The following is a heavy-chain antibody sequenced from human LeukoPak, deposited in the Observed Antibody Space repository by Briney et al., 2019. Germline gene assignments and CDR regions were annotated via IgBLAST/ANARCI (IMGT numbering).Heavy chain of an antibody. Sequence: PSETLSLTCAVCGGSFSGYYWSWIRQPPGKGLEWIGEINHSGSTNYNPSLKSRVTISVDTSKNQFSLKLSSVTAADTAVYYCARGLTERREGLDWFDPWGQGTLVTVSS. CDR1: GGSFSGYY. CDR3: ARGLTERREGLDWFDP. CDR2: INHSGST. D-gene: IGHD1-1*01. V-gene: IGHV4-34*01. J-gene: IGHJ5*02.